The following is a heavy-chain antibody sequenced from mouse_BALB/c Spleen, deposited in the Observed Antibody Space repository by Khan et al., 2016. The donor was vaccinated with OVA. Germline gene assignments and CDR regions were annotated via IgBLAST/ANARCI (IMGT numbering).Heavy chain of an antibody. CDR3: ARQPYYHYNVMDY. CDR2: IWSDGST. Sequence: QVQLQQSGPGLVAPSQSLSITCTISGFSLTNYGIHWVRQPPGKGLEWLVVIWSDGSTTYNSALNSSLTISKDNSKSQVFLKMHSLQTDDTARYFCARQPYYHYNVMDYWGQGTSVTVSS. D-gene: IGHD2-10*01. J-gene: IGHJ4*01. V-gene: IGHV2-6-1*01. CDR1: GFSLTNYG.